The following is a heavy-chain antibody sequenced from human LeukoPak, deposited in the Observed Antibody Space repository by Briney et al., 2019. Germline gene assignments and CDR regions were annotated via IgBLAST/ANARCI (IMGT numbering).Heavy chain of an antibody. D-gene: IGHD3-10*01. V-gene: IGHV4-59*12. J-gene: IGHJ5*02. CDR1: GGSISSYY. CDR3: ARGVGFFTMVRGVIMSDNWFDP. CDR2: IYSSGRT. Sequence: SEALCLTCTVSGGSISSYYWSWIRQPPGKGLGCVGSIYSSGRTNYNPSLMSRVTISVYTSKNQFSLKLSSVTAADTAVYYCARGVGFFTMVRGVIMSDNWFDPWGQGTLVTVSS.